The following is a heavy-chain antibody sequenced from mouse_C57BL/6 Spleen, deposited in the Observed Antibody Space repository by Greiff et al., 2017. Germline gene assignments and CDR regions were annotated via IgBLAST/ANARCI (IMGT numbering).Heavy chain of an antibody. CDR3: ARSAFATVVAKGFAY. D-gene: IGHD1-1*01. J-gene: IGHJ3*01. CDR1: GYTFTSYW. Sequence: QVQLQQPGTELVKPGASVKLSCKASGYTFTSYWMHWVKQRPGKGLEWIGNINPSNGGTNYNGKFKGKATLTVDQSSSTAYMQLSSRTSEDSAVYDCARSAFATVVAKGFAYWGQGTLVTVSA. CDR2: INPSNGGT. V-gene: IGHV1-53*01.